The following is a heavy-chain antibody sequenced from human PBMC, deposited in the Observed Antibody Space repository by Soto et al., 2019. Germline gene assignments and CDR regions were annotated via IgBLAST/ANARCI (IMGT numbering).Heavy chain of an antibody. CDR3: TTVYDSSGYYWFDP. Sequence: GGSLRLSCTASGFTFGDYAMSWVRQAPGKGLEWVGFIRSKAYGGTTEYAASVKGRFTISRDDSKSIAYLQMNSLKTEDTAVYYCTTVYDSSGYYWFDPWGQGTLVTVSS. V-gene: IGHV3-49*04. J-gene: IGHJ5*02. D-gene: IGHD3-22*01. CDR1: GFTFGDYA. CDR2: IRSKAYGGTT.